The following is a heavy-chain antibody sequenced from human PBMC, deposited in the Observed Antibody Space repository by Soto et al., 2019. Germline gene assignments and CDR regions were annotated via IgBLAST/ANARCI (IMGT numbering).Heavy chain of an antibody. CDR1: GGSLTGQH. V-gene: IGHV4-59*08. D-gene: IGHD3-10*01. CDR2: IVNSGIA. CDR3: GRRNGRLLEYWSFDL. J-gene: IGHJ2*01. Sequence: SETLSLTCAVSGGSLTGQHWSWIRQPPGKGLEWIGQIVNSGIARYNPSLQSRVAISIDTSKNHFALRLSSVTAADTAVYYCGRRNGRLLEYWSFDLWGRGTLVTVS.